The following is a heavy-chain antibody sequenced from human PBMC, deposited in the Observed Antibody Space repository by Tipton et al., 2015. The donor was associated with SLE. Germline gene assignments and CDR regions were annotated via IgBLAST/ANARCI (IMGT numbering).Heavy chain of an antibody. CDR3: ARSRYYYDSKFDY. CDR2: IYYSGST. J-gene: IGHJ4*02. Sequence: TLSLTCSVSGGSISSFYWSWIRQPPGKGLEWIGYIYYSGSTNYNPSLKSRVTISVDTSKNQFSLKLSSVTAADTAVYYCARSRYYYDSKFDYWDQGTLVTVSS. D-gene: IGHD3-22*01. V-gene: IGHV4-59*01. CDR1: GGSISSFY.